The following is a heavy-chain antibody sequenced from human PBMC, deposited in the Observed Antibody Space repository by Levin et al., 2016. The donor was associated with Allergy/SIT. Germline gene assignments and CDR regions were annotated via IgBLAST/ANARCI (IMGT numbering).Heavy chain of an antibody. J-gene: IGHJ5*02. CDR2: IIPIFGTA. CDR3: ARRALDTMIVVVIRPFRP. Sequence: WVRQAPGQGLEWMGGIIPIFGTANYAQKFQGRVTITADESTSTAYMELSSLRSEDTAVYYCARRALDTMIVVVIRPFRPWGQGTLVTVSS. D-gene: IGHD3-22*01. V-gene: IGHV1-69*01.